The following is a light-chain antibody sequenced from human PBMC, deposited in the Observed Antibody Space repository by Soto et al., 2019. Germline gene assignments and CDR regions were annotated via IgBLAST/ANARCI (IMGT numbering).Light chain of an antibody. V-gene: IGKV1-5*03. CDR3: QQYNSYSTT. CDR1: QSISSW. CDR2: KMS. Sequence: DIQMTQSPSTLSASVGDRVTITCRASQSISSWVAWYQQKPGKAPKLLIYKMSSLESGVPSRFSGSGSGTEFTLTISSLQPDDFATYYCQQYNSYSTTFGQGTKAEIK. J-gene: IGKJ1*01.